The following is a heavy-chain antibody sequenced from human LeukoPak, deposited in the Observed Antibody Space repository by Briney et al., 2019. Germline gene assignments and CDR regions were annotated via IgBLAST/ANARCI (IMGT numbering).Heavy chain of an antibody. D-gene: IGHD1-26*01. J-gene: IGHJ4*02. Sequence: PSETLSLTCAVSGGSISSSNWWSWVRQPPGEGLEWIGEIYHSGSTNYNPSLKSRVTISVDKSKNTLYLQMNSLRAEDTAVYYCAKDHSGSYYYYFDYWGQGTLVTVSS. V-gene: IGHV4-4*02. CDR3: AKDHSGSYYYYFDY. CDR1: GGSISSSNW. CDR2: IYHSGST.